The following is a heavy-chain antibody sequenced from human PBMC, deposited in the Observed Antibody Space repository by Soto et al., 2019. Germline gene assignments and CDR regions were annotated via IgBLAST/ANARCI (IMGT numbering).Heavy chain of an antibody. CDR2: INHSGST. CDR3: ARGRDIRLGSSFAY. D-gene: IGHD6-25*01. J-gene: IGHJ4*02. Sequence: QVQLQQWGAGLLKPSETLSLTCAVYGGSFSGYYWNWIRQPPGKGLEWIGEINHSGSTNYNSSLKSRSTISEDTSKNQLSVGWSFVTAADRAVYYWARGRDIRLGSSFAYGGQGPLFPVSS. V-gene: IGHV4-34*01. CDR1: GGSFSGYY.